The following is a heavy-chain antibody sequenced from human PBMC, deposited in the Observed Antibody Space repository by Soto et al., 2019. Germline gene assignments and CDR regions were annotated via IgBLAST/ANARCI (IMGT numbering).Heavy chain of an antibody. V-gene: IGHV3-23*01. CDR1: GFTFSMSA. CDR2: TGLNGRIT. Sequence: EVQLLESGGGLVQPGGSLRLSCAASGFTFSMSAMTWVRQAPGKGLEWVSTTGLNGRITYYADSVKGRFTVSRDNSKNTLDLHMSSLRAEDTAVYYCATVHSTSRSFDYWGQGTLVTVSS. J-gene: IGHJ4*02. CDR3: ATVHSTSRSFDY. D-gene: IGHD6-6*01.